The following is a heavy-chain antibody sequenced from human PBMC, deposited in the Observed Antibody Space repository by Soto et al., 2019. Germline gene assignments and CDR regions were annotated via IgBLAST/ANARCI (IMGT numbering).Heavy chain of an antibody. Sequence: GESLKISCKGSGYNFAIYWITWVRQMPGKGLEWMGRIDPSDSYANYSPSFQGHVTISADKSISTAYLQWGSLKASDTVLYYCATYLVDTTMVPQDFCCQGTLVSVS. V-gene: IGHV5-10-1*01. J-gene: IGHJ4*02. CDR2: IDPSDSYA. CDR1: GYNFAIYW. D-gene: IGHD5-18*01. CDR3: ATYLVDTTMVPQDF.